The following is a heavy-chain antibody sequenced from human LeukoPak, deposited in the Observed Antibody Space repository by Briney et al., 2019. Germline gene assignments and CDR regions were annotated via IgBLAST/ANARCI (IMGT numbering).Heavy chain of an antibody. D-gene: IGHD3-22*01. Sequence: GGSLRLSRAASGFIFSSYGMHWVRQAPGKGLEWVALISYNGGKKDYADSVKGRFTIDRDNSKNTVYLQMNSLRPDDTAIYFCARQESRNYYYEGLDYWGQGNLVTVSS. CDR2: ISYNGGKK. CDR3: ARQESRNYYYEGLDY. CDR1: GFIFSSYG. J-gene: IGHJ4*02. V-gene: IGHV3-30*19.